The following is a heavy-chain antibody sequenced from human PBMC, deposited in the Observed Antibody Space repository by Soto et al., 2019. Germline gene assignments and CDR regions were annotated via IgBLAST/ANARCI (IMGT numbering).Heavy chain of an antibody. J-gene: IGHJ6*02. CDR2: IIPIFGTA. D-gene: IGHD6-6*01. Sequence: GASVKVSCKASGGTFSSYAISWVRQAPGQGLEWMGGIIPIFGTANYAQKFQGRVTITRDRSTSTAYMELSSLRSEDTAVYYCAADRAARWYYGMDVWGQGTTVTVSS. V-gene: IGHV1-69*05. CDR1: GGTFSSYA. CDR3: AADRAARWYYGMDV.